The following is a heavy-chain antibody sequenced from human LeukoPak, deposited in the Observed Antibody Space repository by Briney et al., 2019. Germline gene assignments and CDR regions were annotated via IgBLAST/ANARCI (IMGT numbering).Heavy chain of an antibody. D-gene: IGHD6-19*01. CDR2: INPNSGDT. CDR3: ARIFYSSGWYYSFDY. V-gene: IGHV1-2*02. J-gene: IGHJ4*02. CDR1: GYTFTGYY. Sequence: ASVKVSCKASGYTFTGYYMHWVRQAPGQGLEWMGWINPNSGDTNYAQKFQGRVTMTRDTSISTAYMELSRLRSDDTAVYYCARIFYSSGWYYSFDYWGQGTLVTVSS.